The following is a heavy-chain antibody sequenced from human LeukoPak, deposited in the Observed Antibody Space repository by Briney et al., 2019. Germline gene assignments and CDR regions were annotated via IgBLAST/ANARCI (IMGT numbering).Heavy chain of an antibody. J-gene: IGHJ5*02. CDR1: GFSITNGYY. D-gene: IGHD3-10*01. CDR3: ARYYSGIKRFDP. Sequence: SETLSLTCTVSGFSITNGYYWGWIRQPPGKGLEWIGYIYYSGSTNYNPSLKSRVTISVDTSKNQFSLKLSSVTAADTAVYYCARYYSGIKRFDPWGQGTLVTVSS. CDR2: IYYSGST. V-gene: IGHV4-61*01.